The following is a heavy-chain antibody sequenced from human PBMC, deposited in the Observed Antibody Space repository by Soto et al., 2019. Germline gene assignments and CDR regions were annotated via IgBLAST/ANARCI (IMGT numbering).Heavy chain of an antibody. J-gene: IGHJ1*01. CDR3: ARETGENWTYEAH. D-gene: IGHD1-7*01. V-gene: IGHV4-4*07. CDR2: ITINGNT. Sequence: SETLSLTCRVSGAYISDFSWSWVRQPAGKGLEWIGRITINGNTQKNPSFKSRVTMSIDTSRNQFSLNLQSATAADTALYYCARETGENWTYEAHWGPGTLVTVSS. CDR1: GAYISDFS.